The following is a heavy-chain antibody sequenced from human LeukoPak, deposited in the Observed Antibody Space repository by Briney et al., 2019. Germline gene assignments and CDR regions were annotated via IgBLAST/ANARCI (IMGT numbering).Heavy chain of an antibody. D-gene: IGHD4-23*01. CDR3: ARDYGGSSPFDY. V-gene: IGHV3-21*05. CDR1: GFTFTIYA. Sequence: PGGSLRLSCAASGFTFTIYAMSWVRQAPGKGLEWVSYISSSGSDIYYADSVKGRFTISRDNAKNSLYLHMNSLRAEDTAVYYCARDYGGSSPFDYWGQGTLVTVSS. J-gene: IGHJ4*02. CDR2: ISSSGSDI.